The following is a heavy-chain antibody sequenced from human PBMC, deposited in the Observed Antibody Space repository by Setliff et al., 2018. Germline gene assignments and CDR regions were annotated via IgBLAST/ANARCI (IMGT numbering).Heavy chain of an antibody. CDR1: GGSFSGSY. V-gene: IGHV4-34*01. D-gene: IGHD3-10*01. J-gene: IGHJ5*02. Sequence: SETLSLTCAVYGGSFSGSYWTWIRQPPGKGLEWIGEINHSGSTNYNPSLKSRVTISVDTSKNQFSLKLSSVTAADTAVYYCARGKGSWVLLRWFDPWGQGTLVTVSS. CDR3: ARGKGSWVLLRWFDP. CDR2: INHSGST.